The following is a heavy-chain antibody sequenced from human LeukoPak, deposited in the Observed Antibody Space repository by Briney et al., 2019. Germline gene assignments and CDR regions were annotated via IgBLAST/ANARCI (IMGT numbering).Heavy chain of an antibody. D-gene: IGHD5-12*01. V-gene: IGHV3-7*01. CDR2: INLAGSET. CDR3: AKNSGLHDL. CDR1: GFNFAGFW. Sequence: PGGSLRLSCAASGFNFAGFWMTWIRQAPGRGPEWAANINLAGSETYYLDSVKGRFTISRDNAKNSLYLQMDSLRAEDTALYYCAKNSGLHDLWGQGTLVTVSS. J-gene: IGHJ4*02.